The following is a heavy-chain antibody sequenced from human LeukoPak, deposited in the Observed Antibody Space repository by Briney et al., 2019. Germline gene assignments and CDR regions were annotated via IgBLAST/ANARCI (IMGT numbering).Heavy chain of an antibody. CDR2: IYHSGST. V-gene: IGHV4-38-2*02. D-gene: IGHD5-24*01. CDR3: ARASRDGYNFYWFDP. Sequence: PSETLSLTCTASGYSISSGYYWGWIRQPPGKGLEWIGSIYHSGSTDYNPSLKSRVTISVDTSRNQFSLKLSSVTAADTAVYYCARASRDGYNFYWFDPWGRGTLVTVSS. CDR1: GYSISSGYY. J-gene: IGHJ2*01.